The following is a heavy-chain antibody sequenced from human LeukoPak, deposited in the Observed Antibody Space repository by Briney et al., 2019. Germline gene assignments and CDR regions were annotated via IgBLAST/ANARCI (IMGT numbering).Heavy chain of an antibody. CDR1: GFTFGDYA. CDR3: TRGLVGVDYYYYYYYMDV. J-gene: IGHJ6*03. Sequence: GGSLRLSCTASGFTFGDYAMSWVRQAPGKGLEWVGFIRSKAYGGTTEYAASVKGRFTISRDDSKSIAYLQMNSLKTEDTAVYYCTRGLVGVDYYYYYYYMDVWGKGTTVTVS. D-gene: IGHD1-26*01. CDR2: IRSKAYGGTT. V-gene: IGHV3-49*04.